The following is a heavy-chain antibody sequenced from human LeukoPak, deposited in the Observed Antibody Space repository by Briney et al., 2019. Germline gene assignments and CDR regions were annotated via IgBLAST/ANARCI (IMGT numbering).Heavy chain of an antibody. J-gene: IGHJ4*02. D-gene: IGHD2-2*01. CDR2: IYHSGSGSA. CDR1: GYSISSGYY. Sequence: SETLSLTCAVYGYSISSGYYWGWIRQPPGKGLEWIGSIYHSGSGSAYYNPSLKSRVTISVDTSRDHFSLELSSVTAADTAVYYCARYCSNSNCHIFDYWGQGTLVTVSS. V-gene: IGHV4-38-2*01. CDR3: ARYCSNSNCHIFDY.